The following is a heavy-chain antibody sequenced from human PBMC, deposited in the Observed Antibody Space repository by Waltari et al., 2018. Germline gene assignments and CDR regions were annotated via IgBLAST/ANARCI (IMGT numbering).Heavy chain of an antibody. CDR3: AKREPIGRVFDF. D-gene: IGHD1-1*01. J-gene: IGHJ4*02. Sequence: EVLLLESGGGLVQPGGSLRVSCAASGFTYSNSGMSWVRQAPGKGLEWVSTIAGSGTTTFYADSVKGRFTVSSDNSRNTVYLQMNSLRADDTATYYCAKREPIGRVFDFCCQGTLVTVSS. V-gene: IGHV3-23*01. CDR1: GFTYSNSG. CDR2: IAGSGTTT.